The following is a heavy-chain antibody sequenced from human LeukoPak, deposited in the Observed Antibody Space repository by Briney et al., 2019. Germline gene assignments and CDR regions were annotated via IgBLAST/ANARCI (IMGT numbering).Heavy chain of an antibody. CDR1: GFTFSSYG. Sequence: GGSLRLSCAASGFTFSSYGMHWVRQAPGKGLEWVAFIRYDGSNKYYADSVKGRFTISRDNSKNTLYLQMNSLRAEDTAVYYCAKDRAIIVGATPIGYWGQGTLVTVSS. J-gene: IGHJ4*02. CDR3: AKDRAIIVGATPIGY. D-gene: IGHD1-26*01. V-gene: IGHV3-30*02. CDR2: IRYDGSNK.